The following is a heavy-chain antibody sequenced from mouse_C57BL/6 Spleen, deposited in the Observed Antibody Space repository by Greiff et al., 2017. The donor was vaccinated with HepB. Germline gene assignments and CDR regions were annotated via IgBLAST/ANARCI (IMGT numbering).Heavy chain of an antibody. J-gene: IGHJ4*01. CDR1: GFSLTSYG. CDR3: ARWSTRDYAMDY. Sequence: QVQLKESGPGLVAPSQSLSITCTVSGFSLTSYGVHWVRQPPGKGLEWLVVIWSDGSTNYNSALKSRLSISKDNSKSQVFLKMNSLQTDDTAMYYCARWSTRDYAMDYWGQGTSVTVSS. V-gene: IGHV2-6*03. CDR2: IWSDGST.